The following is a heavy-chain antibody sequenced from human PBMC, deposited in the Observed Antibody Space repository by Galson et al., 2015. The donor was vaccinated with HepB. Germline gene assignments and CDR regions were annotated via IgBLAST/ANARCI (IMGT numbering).Heavy chain of an antibody. CDR3: ARDPRSGWTFDS. D-gene: IGHD6-19*01. J-gene: IGHJ4*02. V-gene: IGHV4-39*07. Sequence: TLSLTCTVSGVSVSNYYYWGWIRQSPGKGLEWIGSVSYSESPFYNPSLRSRVTMSVDPSKNQLSLNLNSVTAADTALYFCARDPRSGWTFDSWGQGTLVTVSS. CDR1: GVSVSNYYY. CDR2: VSYSESP.